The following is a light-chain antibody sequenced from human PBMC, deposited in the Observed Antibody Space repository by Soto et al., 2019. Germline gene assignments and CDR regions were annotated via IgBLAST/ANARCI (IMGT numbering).Light chain of an antibody. V-gene: IGLV4-69*01. CDR1: SGHSNYA. CDR3: QTWGTGIVI. CDR2: LNRDGSH. J-gene: IGLJ2*01. Sequence: QPVLTQSPSASASLGASVKLTCTLSSGHSNYAIAWHQQQPEKGPRYLMKLNRDGSHSKGDGIPNRFSGSSSAAERDLTIASLQSEDEADYYCQTWGTGIVIFGGGTKLTVL.